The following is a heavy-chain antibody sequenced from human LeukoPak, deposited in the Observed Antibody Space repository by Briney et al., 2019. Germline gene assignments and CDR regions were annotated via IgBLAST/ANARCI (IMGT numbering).Heavy chain of an antibody. V-gene: IGHV4-59*01. Sequence: KPSETLSLTCTASGASTRAYYWSWIRQPPGKGLEWIGYSYSGGNANYNPSLKTRVTISIDTSENQFSLRLTSVTAADTAVYFCAHSKRGGGYYINAFAVWGQGTLVTISS. CDR2: SYSGGNA. CDR3: AHSKRGGGYYINAFAV. CDR1: GASTRAYY. J-gene: IGHJ3*01. D-gene: IGHD1-26*01.